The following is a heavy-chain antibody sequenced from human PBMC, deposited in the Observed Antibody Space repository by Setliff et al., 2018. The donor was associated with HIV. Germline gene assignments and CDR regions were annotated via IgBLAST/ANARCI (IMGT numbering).Heavy chain of an antibody. CDR2: IHYSGST. CDR3: AREAYFFASGTYYVDS. V-gene: IGHV4-59*11. D-gene: IGHD3-10*01. CDR1: GGSISSHY. Sequence: PSETLSLTCTVSGGSISSHYWSWIRQPPGKGLEWLGSIHYSGSTNYNPSLKSRVTISVDTSKNQFALKLSSVTAADTALYFCAREAYFFASGTYYVDSGGQVTLVTVSS. J-gene: IGHJ4*02.